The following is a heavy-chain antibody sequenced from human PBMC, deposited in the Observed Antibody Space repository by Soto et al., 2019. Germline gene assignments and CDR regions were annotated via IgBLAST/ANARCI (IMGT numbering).Heavy chain of an antibody. D-gene: IGHD6-19*01. V-gene: IGHV1-69*02. J-gene: IGHJ6*02. CDR2: VIPILNMA. CDR3: ARAPASSSGSQISYGTDV. Sequence: QVQLVQSGAEVKKPGSSVKVSCKASGGTFSTYTISWVRQAPGQGLEWMGRVIPILNMANYAQKFQGRVTIAADTSTSTAYMILSSLRSEDTAVGYCARAPASSSGSQISYGTDVWGQGTTVTVSS. CDR1: GGTFSTYT.